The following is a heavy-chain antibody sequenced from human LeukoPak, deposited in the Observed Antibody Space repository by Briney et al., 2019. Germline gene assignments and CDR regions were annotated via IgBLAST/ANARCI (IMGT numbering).Heavy chain of an antibody. CDR2: INPSGGST. J-gene: IGHJ4*02. CDR3: ARDGTAAAGPYYFDY. D-gene: IGHD6-13*01. CDR1: GYTFTSYY. V-gene: IGHV1-46*01. Sequence: ASVKVSCKASGYTFTSYYMHWVRQAPGQGLEWMGIINPSGGSTSYAQKFQGRVTMTRDTSTSTVYMELSSLRSEGTAVYYCARDGTAAAGPYYFDYWGQGTLVTVSS.